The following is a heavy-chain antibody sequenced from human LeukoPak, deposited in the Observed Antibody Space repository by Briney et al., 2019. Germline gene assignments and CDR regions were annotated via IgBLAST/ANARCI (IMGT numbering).Heavy chain of an antibody. D-gene: IGHD3-10*01. V-gene: IGHV3-9*01. CDR1: GFVFDEYA. Sequence: GRSLRLSCAASGFVFDEYAMHWVRQAPGKGLEWVSGISWNSATIGYADSVKGRFTTSRDNAKNSLYLQISSPRPEDTALYYCAKPMEGNYYGWERNSPFDAFEIWGLGTMVTVSS. J-gene: IGHJ3*02. CDR2: ISWNSATI. CDR3: AKPMEGNYYGWERNSPFDAFEI.